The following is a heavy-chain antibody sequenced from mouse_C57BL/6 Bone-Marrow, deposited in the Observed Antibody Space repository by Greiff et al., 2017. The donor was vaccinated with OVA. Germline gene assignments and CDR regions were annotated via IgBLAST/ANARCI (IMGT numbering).Heavy chain of an antibody. V-gene: IGHV1-54*01. D-gene: IGHD1-2*01. CDR2: INPGSGGT. CDR1: GYAFTNYL. J-gene: IGHJ4*01. CDR3: ARSGYGLSMDY. Sequence: QVQLKESGAELVRPGTSVKVSCKASGYAFTNYLIEWVKQRPGQGLEWIGVINPGSGGTNYNEKFKGKATLTADKSSSTAYMQLSSLTSEDSAVYFCARSGYGLSMDYWGQGTSVTVSS.